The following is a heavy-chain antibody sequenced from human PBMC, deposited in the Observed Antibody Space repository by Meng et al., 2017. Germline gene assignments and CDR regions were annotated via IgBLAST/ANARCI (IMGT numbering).Heavy chain of an antibody. CDR1: GFTFSNYL. J-gene: IGHJ3*02. V-gene: IGHV3-7*01. CDR3: ARSTTILRRFSAFDI. D-gene: IGHD1-14*01. CDR2: IKEDGSEK. Sequence: GESLKISCVASGFTFSNYLMNWVRQAPGKGLEWVANIKEDGSEKHYVDSVKGRFTISRDNAKNSLYLQLDSLRAEETALYFCARSTTILRRFSAFDIWGRGTMVT.